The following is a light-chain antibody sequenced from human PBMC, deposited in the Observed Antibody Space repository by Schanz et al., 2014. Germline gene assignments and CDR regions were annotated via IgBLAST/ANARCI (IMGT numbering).Light chain of an antibody. CDR2: GAS. CDR1: QTLTSNY. CDR3: QQRTSWPLT. J-gene: IGKJ4*01. V-gene: IGKV3D-20*02. Sequence: EIVMTQSPATLSLSPGERAILSCRASQTLTSNYLAWYQQKPGQAPRLLVYGASSRATGIPDKFSGSGSGTDFTLTISRLEPEDFAVYYCQQRTSWPLTFGGGTKVEIK.